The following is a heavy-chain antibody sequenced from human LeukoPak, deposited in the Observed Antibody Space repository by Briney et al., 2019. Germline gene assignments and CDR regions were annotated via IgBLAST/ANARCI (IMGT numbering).Heavy chain of an antibody. J-gene: IGHJ4*02. CDR3: ARGNLHFWSGYYLDY. V-gene: IGHV4-30-2*01. Sequence: PSQTLSLTCAVSGGSISSGGYSWSWIRQPPGKGLEWIGYMYHSGSTYYNPSLKSRVTISVDRSKNQFSLKLSSVTAADTAVYYCARGNLHFWSGYYLDYWGQGTLVTVSS. CDR1: GGSISSGGYS. CDR2: MYHSGST. D-gene: IGHD3-3*01.